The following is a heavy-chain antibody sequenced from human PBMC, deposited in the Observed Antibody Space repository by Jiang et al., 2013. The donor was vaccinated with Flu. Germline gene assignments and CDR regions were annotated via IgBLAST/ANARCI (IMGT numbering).Heavy chain of an antibody. CDR1: GYTFTSYY. Sequence: SGAEVKKPGASVKVSCKASGYTFTSYYMHWVRQAPGQGLEWMGIINPSGGSTSYAQKFQGRVTMTRDTSTSTVYMELSSLRSEDTAVYYCATLVGDGYIPTYGMDVWGQGTTVTVSS. CDR3: ATLVGDGYIPTYGMDV. J-gene: IGHJ6*02. V-gene: IGHV1-46*03. D-gene: IGHD5-24*01. CDR2: INPSGGST.